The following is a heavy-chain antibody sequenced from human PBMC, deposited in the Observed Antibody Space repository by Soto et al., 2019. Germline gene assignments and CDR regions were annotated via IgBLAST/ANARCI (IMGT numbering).Heavy chain of an antibody. CDR3: ARDGIGYCISTRCNNYYYYGMDV. Sequence: QVTLKESGPVLVKPTETLTLTCTVSGFSLSNARMGVSWIRQPPGKALEWLAHIFSNDEKSYSTSLKSRLTIYKDTSKSQVVLTMTNMDPVDTATYYWARDGIGYCISTRCNNYYYYGMDVWGQGTTVTVSS. D-gene: IGHD2-2*01. CDR2: IFSNDEK. J-gene: IGHJ6*02. V-gene: IGHV2-26*01. CDR1: GFSLSNARMG.